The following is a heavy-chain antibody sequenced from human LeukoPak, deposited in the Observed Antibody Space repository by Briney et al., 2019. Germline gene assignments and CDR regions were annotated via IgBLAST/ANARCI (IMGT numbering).Heavy chain of an antibody. D-gene: IGHD2-2*01. CDR1: GYSFTTYW. CDR3: AKASSASGDGLDV. Sequence: GESLKISCKASGYSFTTYWIGWVRQMPGKGLEWMGIIYPGDSDTRYSPPFQGQVTISADKSISTAYLQWRSLKASDAAIYYCAKASSASGDGLDVWGQGTPVTVSS. CDR2: IYPGDSDT. J-gene: IGHJ6*02. V-gene: IGHV5-51*01.